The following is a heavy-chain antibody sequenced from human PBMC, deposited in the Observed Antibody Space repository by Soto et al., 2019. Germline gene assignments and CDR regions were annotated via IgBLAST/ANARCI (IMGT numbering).Heavy chain of an antibody. CDR1: RFTFSSYT. V-gene: IGHV3-21*03. Sequence: EVQLVESGGGLVKPGGSLRLSCSASRFTFSSYTMNWVRQAPGKGLEWVSSISSSTTYIYYADSVKGRFTISRDNPKNSLYLQVNSLRAEDTAVYYCARDFDSSGYYGPVGAFDIWGQGTMVTVSS. CDR3: ARDFDSSGYYGPVGAFDI. D-gene: IGHD3-22*01. CDR2: ISSSTTYI. J-gene: IGHJ3*02.